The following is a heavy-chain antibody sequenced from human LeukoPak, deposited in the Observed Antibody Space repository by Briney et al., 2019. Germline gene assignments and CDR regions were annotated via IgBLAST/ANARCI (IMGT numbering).Heavy chain of an antibody. D-gene: IGHD6-13*01. CDR1: GYTFTGHY. CDR2: INPKNAGT. CDR3: ARTLYIAAVPGGFDY. J-gene: IGHJ4*02. V-gene: IGHV1-2*02. Sequence: ASVKVSCKASGYTFTGHYMHWVRQAPGQGLEGMGWINPKNAGTNFAQRFQGRVTMTRDTSISTVYMELSRLRSDDTALYYCARTLYIAAVPGGFDYWGQGTLITVSS.